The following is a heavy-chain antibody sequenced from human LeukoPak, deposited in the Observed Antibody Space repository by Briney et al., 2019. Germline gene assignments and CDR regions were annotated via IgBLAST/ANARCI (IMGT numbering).Heavy chain of an antibody. CDR2: ISSNGGST. Sequence: GGSLRLSCAASGFTFSSYAMHWVRQAPGKGLEYVSAISSNGGSTYYANSVKGRFTISRDNSKNTLYLQMNSLRAEDTAVYYCARESKDIVATLIGRYYYYMDVWGKGTTVTISS. D-gene: IGHD5-12*01. J-gene: IGHJ6*03. V-gene: IGHV3-64*01. CDR1: GFTFSSYA. CDR3: ARESKDIVATLIGRYYYYMDV.